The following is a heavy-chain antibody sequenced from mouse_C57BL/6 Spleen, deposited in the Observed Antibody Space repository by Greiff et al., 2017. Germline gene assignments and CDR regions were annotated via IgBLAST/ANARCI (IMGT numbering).Heavy chain of an antibody. CDR2: IWTGGGT. D-gene: IGHD2-5*01. Sequence: VQVVESGPGLVAPSQSLSITCTVSGFSLTSYAISWVRQPPGKGLEWLGVIWTGGGTNYNSALKSRLSISKDNSKSQVFLKMNSLQTDDTARYYCARYSNYRVPYAMDYWGQGTSVTVSS. J-gene: IGHJ4*01. V-gene: IGHV2-9-1*01. CDR1: GFSLTSYA. CDR3: ARYSNYRVPYAMDY.